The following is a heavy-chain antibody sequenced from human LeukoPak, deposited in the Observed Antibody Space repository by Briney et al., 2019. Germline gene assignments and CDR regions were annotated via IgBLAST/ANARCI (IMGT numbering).Heavy chain of an antibody. CDR2: IIAYNGNT. Sequence: ASVKVSCKASGYTFTSYIISWVRQAPGQGLEWMGWIIAYNGNTDYAQRVQGRVTMTTDTSTSTAYMEVRSLRSDDTAVYYCARDRHIAAAVYYYYMDVWGKGTPVTVSS. V-gene: IGHV1-18*01. CDR3: ARDRHIAAAVYYYYMDV. D-gene: IGHD6-13*01. CDR1: GYTFTSYI. J-gene: IGHJ6*03.